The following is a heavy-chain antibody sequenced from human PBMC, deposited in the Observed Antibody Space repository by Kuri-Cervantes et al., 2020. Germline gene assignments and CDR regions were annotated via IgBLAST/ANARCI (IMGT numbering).Heavy chain of an antibody. Sequence: SETLSLTCAVYGGSFSGYYWSWIRQPPGKGLEWIGEINHSGSTNYNPSLKSRVTISVDTSKNQFSLKLSSVTAADTAVYYCARDVNRYSYVSIPEEGWAFDIWGQGTMVTVSS. D-gene: IGHD5-18*01. CDR1: GGSFSGYY. V-gene: IGHV4-34*01. CDR2: INHSGST. CDR3: ARDVNRYSYVSIPEEGWAFDI. J-gene: IGHJ3*02.